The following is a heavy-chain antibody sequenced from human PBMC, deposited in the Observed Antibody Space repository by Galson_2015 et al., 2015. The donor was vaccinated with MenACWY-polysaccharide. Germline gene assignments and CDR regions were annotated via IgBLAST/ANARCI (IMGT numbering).Heavy chain of an antibody. CDR2: IKEDGTEK. CDR3: ARDPHCGAGCSIHDAFDV. CDR1: GFPFSSYY. Sequence: LRLSCAASGFPFSSYYMRWVRQAPGTGLEWVANIKEDGTEKYYVDSVKGRFTISRDNAKNSLYLQMNSLRAEDTAVYYCARDPHCGAGCSIHDAFDVWGQGTKATVSS. J-gene: IGHJ3*01. D-gene: IGHD2-21*02. V-gene: IGHV3-7*01.